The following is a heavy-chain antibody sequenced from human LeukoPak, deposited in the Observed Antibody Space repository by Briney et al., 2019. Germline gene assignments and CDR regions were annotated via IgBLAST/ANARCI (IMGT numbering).Heavy chain of an antibody. D-gene: IGHD3-9*01. J-gene: IGHJ5*02. V-gene: IGHV1-24*01. Sequence: ASVKVSCKVSGYTLTELSMHWVRQPPGKGLEWMGGFDPEDGETIYAKKFQGRVTMTQDTSTDTAYMELSSLRSEDTAVYYCATVDVLRYFDWPTFGQRATNWFDPWGQGTLVTVSA. CDR1: GYTLTELS. CDR2: FDPEDGET. CDR3: ATVDVLRYFDWPTFGQRATNWFDP.